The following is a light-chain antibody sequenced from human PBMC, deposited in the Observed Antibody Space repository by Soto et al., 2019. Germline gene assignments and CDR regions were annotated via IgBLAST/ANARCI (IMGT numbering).Light chain of an antibody. V-gene: IGLV2-23*02. CDR1: SSDVGSYNL. J-gene: IGLJ3*02. CDR3: CSYAGSSTYWV. Sequence: QSALTQPASVSGSPGQSITISCTGTSSDVGSYNLVSWYQQHPGKAPKLMIYEVSKRPSGVSNRFSGSKSSNTASLTISGLQAEDEADYYCCSYAGSSTYWVFGGGTQLTVL. CDR2: EVS.